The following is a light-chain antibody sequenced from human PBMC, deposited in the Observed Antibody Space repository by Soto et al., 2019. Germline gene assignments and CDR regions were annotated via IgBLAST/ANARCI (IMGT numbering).Light chain of an antibody. V-gene: IGKV1-33*01. Sequence: DIQMTQSASSLSASVGDRVTITCQASQSISKDVNWYQQKPGKAPKLLMYEASNLETGVPSRFSGSGSQTYFTFTISSLQPVDIATYYCQQYYYLPYTFGQGTKLQI. J-gene: IGKJ2*01. CDR3: QQYYYLPYT. CDR1: QSISKD. CDR2: EAS.